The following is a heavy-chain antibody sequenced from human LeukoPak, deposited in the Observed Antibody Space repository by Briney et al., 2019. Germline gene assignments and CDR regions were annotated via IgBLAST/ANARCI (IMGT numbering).Heavy chain of an antibody. V-gene: IGHV1-46*01. CDR1: GYTFTNYY. CDR2: INPTGTGT. CDR3: AREESGGYFDY. D-gene: IGHD2-8*02. Sequence: ASVTVSCKASGYTFTNYYMHWVRQAPGQGLEWIGLINPTGTGTNYAQKFRGRVTMTRDTSKTTVYMELSSLRSEDTAVYYCAREESGGYFDYWGQGTLVAVSS. J-gene: IGHJ4*02.